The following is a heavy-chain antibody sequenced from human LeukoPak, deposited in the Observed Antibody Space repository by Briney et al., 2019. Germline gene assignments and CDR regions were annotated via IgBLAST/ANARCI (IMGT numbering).Heavy chain of an antibody. Sequence: GGSLRLSCAASGFTYSSYAMSWVRQAPGKGLEWVSVISGSGGSTYYADSVKGRFTISRDNAKNSLYLQMNSLRAEDTALYYCAKDRGYSYGTNSPIDYWGQGTLVTVSS. J-gene: IGHJ4*02. V-gene: IGHV3-23*01. CDR3: AKDRGYSYGTNSPIDY. D-gene: IGHD5-18*01. CDR1: GFTYSSYA. CDR2: ISGSGGST.